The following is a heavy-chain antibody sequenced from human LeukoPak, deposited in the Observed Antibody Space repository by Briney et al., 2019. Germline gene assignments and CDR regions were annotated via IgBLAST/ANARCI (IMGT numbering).Heavy chain of an antibody. CDR2: IIPIFATP. Sequence: SVKVSCKASGGTFSSYAVSWVRQAPGQGLEWIGGIIPIFATPDYAQKFRGRVSITTDESTSTAYMELSSLRSEDTALYYCARGPLYYDLSTCYRPSGMYYFGYWGQGTLVTVSS. CDR1: GGTFSSYA. V-gene: IGHV1-69*05. J-gene: IGHJ4*02. CDR3: ARGPLYYDLSTCYRPSGMYYFGY. D-gene: IGHD3-9*01.